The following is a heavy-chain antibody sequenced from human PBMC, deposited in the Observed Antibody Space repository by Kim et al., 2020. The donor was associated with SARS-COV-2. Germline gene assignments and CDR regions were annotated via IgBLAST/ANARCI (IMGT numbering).Heavy chain of an antibody. D-gene: IGHD3-10*01. J-gene: IGHJ4*02. Sequence: NGNTKYSQKFQGRVTITRDTSASTAYMELSSLRSEDTAVYYCAAMVRGAYWGQGTLVTVSS. CDR2: NGNT. CDR3: AAMVRGAY. V-gene: IGHV1-3*01.